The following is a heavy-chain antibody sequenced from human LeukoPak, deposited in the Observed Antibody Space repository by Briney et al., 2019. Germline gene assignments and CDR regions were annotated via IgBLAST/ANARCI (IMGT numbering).Heavy chain of an antibody. CDR2: INHSGST. V-gene: IGHV4-34*01. D-gene: IGHD5-12*01. J-gene: IGHJ4*02. CDR3: ARINSGYAYETDY. Sequence: KPSETLSLTCAVYGGSFSGYYWSWIRQPPGKGLERIGEINHSGSTNYNPSLKSRVTISVDTSKNQFSLKLSSVTAADTAVYYCARINSGYAYETDYWGQGTLVTVSS. CDR1: GGSFSGYY.